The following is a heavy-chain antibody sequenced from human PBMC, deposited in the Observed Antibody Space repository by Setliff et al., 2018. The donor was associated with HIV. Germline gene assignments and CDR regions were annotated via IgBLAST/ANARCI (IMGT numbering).Heavy chain of an antibody. CDR3: ATSNRVVPAAISDY. V-gene: IGHV1-24*01. D-gene: IGHD2-2*01. CDR1: GYTLTELS. CDR2: FDPEDGET. Sequence: ASVKVSCKVSGYTLTELSMHWVRQAPGKGLEWMGGFDPEDGETIYAQKFQGRVTMTEDTSTDTAYMDLSSLRSEDTAVYYCATSNRVVPAAISDYWGQGTLVTVSS. J-gene: IGHJ4*02.